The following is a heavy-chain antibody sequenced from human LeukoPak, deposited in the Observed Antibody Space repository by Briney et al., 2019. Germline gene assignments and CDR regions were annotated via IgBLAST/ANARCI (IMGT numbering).Heavy chain of an antibody. D-gene: IGHD3-16*02. CDR2: ISSSSSYI. CDR1: GFTFSSYS. V-gene: IGHV3-21*01. CDR3: AREDSMITFGGVIVYYFDY. Sequence: GGSLRLSCAASGFTFSSYSMNWVRQAPGKGLECVSSISSSSSYIYYADSVKGRFTISRDNAKNSLYLQMNSLRAEDTAVYYCAREDSMITFGGVIVYYFDYWGQGTLVTVSS. J-gene: IGHJ4*02.